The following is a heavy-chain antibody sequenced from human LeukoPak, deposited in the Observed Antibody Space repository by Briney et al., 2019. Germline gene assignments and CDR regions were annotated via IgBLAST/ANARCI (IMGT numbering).Heavy chain of an antibody. Sequence: ASVKVSCKASGYAFTGYYIHWVRQAPGQGLEWMGWINPNSGGTNFAQKFQGRVTMTRDTSISTAYMELSRLRSDDTAVYYCARVYYDFWSGHFDYWGQGTLVTVSS. J-gene: IGHJ4*02. D-gene: IGHD3-3*01. CDR1: GYAFTGYY. CDR2: INPNSGGT. V-gene: IGHV1-2*02. CDR3: ARVYYDFWSGHFDY.